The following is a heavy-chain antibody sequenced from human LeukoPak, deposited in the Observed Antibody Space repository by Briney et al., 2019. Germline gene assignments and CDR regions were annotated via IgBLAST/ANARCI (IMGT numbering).Heavy chain of an antibody. CDR2: IYYTGT. Sequence: SETLSLTCTVSGGSVTDYYWSWIRQSPGKGLEWIGYIYYTGTSYNPSLKSRVTIPADTSKNQFSLKLISVTAADTAVYYCASRKLGNDYWGQGTLVTVSS. J-gene: IGHJ4*02. V-gene: IGHV4-59*02. CDR3: ASRKLGNDY. CDR1: GGSVTDYY. D-gene: IGHD7-27*01.